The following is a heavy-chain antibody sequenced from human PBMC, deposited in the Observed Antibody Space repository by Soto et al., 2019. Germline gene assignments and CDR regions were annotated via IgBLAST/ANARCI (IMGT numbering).Heavy chain of an antibody. D-gene: IGHD1-26*01. Sequence: SGESLKISCKGSGYSFTNYWIGWARQMPGKGLEWMGIIYPGDSHAIYSPSFQGQVTMSADKSISTAYLQWSSLKASDTAMYYCARPYSGGPNDPFDVWGQGTMVTVSS. CDR2: IYPGDSHA. CDR1: GYSFTNYW. V-gene: IGHV5-51*01. J-gene: IGHJ3*01. CDR3: ARPYSGGPNDPFDV.